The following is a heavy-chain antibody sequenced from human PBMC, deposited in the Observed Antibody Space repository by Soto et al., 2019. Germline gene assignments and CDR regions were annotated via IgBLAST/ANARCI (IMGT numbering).Heavy chain of an antibody. CDR1: GFSLSTSGMR. CDR2: IDWDDDK. D-gene: IGHD1-26*01. V-gene: IGHV2-70*04. CDR3: SLMGIVGAAGASDI. J-gene: IGHJ3*02. Sequence: YGPTLVNPTQTLTLTCTFSGFSLSTSGMRVSWIRQPPGKALEWLARIDWDDDKFYSTSLKTRLTISKDTSKNQVVLTMTNMDPVNTATYCCSLMGIVGAAGASDIWGQGPMVTVSS.